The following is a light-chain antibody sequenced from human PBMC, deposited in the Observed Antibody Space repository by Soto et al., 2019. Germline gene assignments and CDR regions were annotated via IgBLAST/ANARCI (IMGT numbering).Light chain of an antibody. CDR1: KGVGSF. CDR2: DAS. CDR3: QHRSNRLGT. J-gene: IGKJ3*01. Sequence: EIVLKQSPATLSLSPGERATLSCRASKGVGSFLAWYQQKSGQAPRLLIYDASNRAPGIPARFSGSGSGTDFTLTSSSLEPEDLSVYYCQHRSNRLGTLGPGTIVDIK. V-gene: IGKV3-11*01.